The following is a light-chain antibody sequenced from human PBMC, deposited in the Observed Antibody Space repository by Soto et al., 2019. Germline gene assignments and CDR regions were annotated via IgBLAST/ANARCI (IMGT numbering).Light chain of an antibody. CDR3: SSYTSTGTPA. V-gene: IGLV2-14*01. CDR2: EVT. J-gene: IGLJ1*01. Sequence: QSVLTQPASVSWSLGQSITMSCTGTSTDVCGYNFVSWYQQHPDKAPKLLIYEVTNRPSGVSNRFSGSKSGNTASLTISGLQAEDEADYYCSSYTSTGTPAFGTGTKATVL. CDR1: STDVCGYNF.